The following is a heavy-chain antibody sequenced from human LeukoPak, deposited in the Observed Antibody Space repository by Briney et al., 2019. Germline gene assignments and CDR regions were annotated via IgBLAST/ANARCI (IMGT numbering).Heavy chain of an antibody. V-gene: IGHV1-2*02. CDR1: GYTFTGYY. J-gene: IGHJ6*02. CDR3: ARVGTVAAAGTLQYYYYYGMDV. Sequence: ASVKVSCKASGYTFTGYYMHWVRQAPGQGLEWMGWIDPNSGGTNYAQKFQGRVTMTRDTSISTAYMELSRLRSDDTAVYYCARVGTVAAAGTLQYYYYYGMDVWGQRTTVTVSS. CDR2: IDPNSGGT. D-gene: IGHD6-13*01.